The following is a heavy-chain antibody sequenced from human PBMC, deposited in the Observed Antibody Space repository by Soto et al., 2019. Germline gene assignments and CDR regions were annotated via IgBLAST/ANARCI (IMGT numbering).Heavy chain of an antibody. CDR2: IIPIFGTA. CDR1: GGTFSSYA. CDR3: ARGEMDIVVVPAALYGMDV. V-gene: IGHV1-69*13. D-gene: IGHD2-2*03. Sequence: SVKVSCKASGGTFSSYAISWVRQAPGQGLEWMGGIIPIFGTANYAQKFQGRVTITADESTSTAYMELSSLRSEDTAVYYCARGEMDIVVVPAALYGMDVWGQGTTVTV. J-gene: IGHJ6*02.